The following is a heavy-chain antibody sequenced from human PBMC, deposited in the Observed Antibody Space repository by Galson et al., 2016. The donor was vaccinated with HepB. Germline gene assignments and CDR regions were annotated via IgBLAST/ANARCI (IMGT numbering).Heavy chain of an antibody. J-gene: IGHJ4*02. CDR1: GFSFSTYA. CDR3: AKGYSHGFTFHFDR. V-gene: IGHV3-23*01. Sequence: SLRLSCAASGFSFSTYAMNWVRQAPGKGLEWVSTISGRGTQSYYADSVKGRFTISRDNAENTLFLQMNSLRTEDTAIYYCAKGYSHGFTFHFDRWGQGSLVTVSS. D-gene: IGHD2-15*01. CDR2: ISGRGTQS.